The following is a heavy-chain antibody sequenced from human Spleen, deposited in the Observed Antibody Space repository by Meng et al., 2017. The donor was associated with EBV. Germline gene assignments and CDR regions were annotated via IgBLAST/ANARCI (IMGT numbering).Heavy chain of an antibody. V-gene: IGHV4-34*01. CDR1: ADSFNDFT. J-gene: IGHJ4*02. Sequence: QVHLHQWGWGLVRPSETLSLTCPVLADSFNDFTWSWVRQSPGRGLEWIGEVTHNGSTIYHPSLKSRVAISVDTPKKQFSLTLHSLTAADTGIYFCASSPGEMATVLDFWDRGTLVTVSS. CDR3: ASSPGEMATVLDF. CDR2: VTHNGST. D-gene: IGHD5-24*01.